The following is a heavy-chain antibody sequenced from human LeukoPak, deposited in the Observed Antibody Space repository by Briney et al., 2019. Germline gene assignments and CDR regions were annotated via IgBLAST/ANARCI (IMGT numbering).Heavy chain of an antibody. CDR3: ARDRYYYDSTSAFDY. CDR1: GGSISSGGYY. V-gene: IGHV4-61*08. D-gene: IGHD3-22*01. J-gene: IGHJ4*02. Sequence: SQTLSLTCTVSGGSISSGGYYWSWIRQPPGKGLEWIGYIYYSGGTNYNPSLKRRVTISVDTSKNQFSLKLNSVTAADTAVYYCARDRYYYDSTSAFDYWGQGTLVTVSS. CDR2: IYYSGGT.